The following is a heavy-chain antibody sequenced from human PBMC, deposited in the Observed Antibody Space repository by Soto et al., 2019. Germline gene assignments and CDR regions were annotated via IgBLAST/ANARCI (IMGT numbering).Heavy chain of an antibody. CDR3: ASSWYGWFDP. Sequence: QVQLQQWGAGLLKPSETLSLTCAVYGGSFSGYYWSWIRQPPGKGLEWIGEINHSGSTNYNPSLKSRVTISVDTSKNQFPLKLSSVTAADTAVYYCASSWYGWFDPWGQGTLVTVSS. D-gene: IGHD6-13*01. V-gene: IGHV4-34*01. CDR2: INHSGST. CDR1: GGSFSGYY. J-gene: IGHJ5*02.